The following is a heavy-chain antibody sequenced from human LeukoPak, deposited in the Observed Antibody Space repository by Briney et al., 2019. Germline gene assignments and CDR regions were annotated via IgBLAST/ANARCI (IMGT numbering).Heavy chain of an antibody. CDR1: GGSFSGYY. Sequence: SETLSLTCGVDGGSFSGYYWNWIRQPPGKGLEWIGEINHSGSTNYNPSLKRRVTISVDTSQNQSSVRLSSVTAADTAVYYCARGRYLTTGGGAAAGFLDYWGQGTLVTVSS. CDR2: INHSGST. D-gene: IGHD6-13*01. V-gene: IGHV4-34*01. J-gene: IGHJ4*02. CDR3: ARGRYLTTGGGAAAGFLDY.